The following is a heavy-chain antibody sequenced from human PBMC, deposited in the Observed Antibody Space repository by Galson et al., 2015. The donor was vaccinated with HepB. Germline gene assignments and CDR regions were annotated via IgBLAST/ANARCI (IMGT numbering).Heavy chain of an antibody. Sequence: CAISGDSVSSNSAAWNWIRQSPSRGLEWLGRTYYRSKWYNDYAVSVKSRITINPDTSKNQFSLQLNSVTPEDTAVYYCARSNYDILTGYPYYYYGMDVWGQGTTVTVSS. V-gene: IGHV6-1*01. D-gene: IGHD3-9*01. J-gene: IGHJ6*02. CDR2: TYYRSKWYN. CDR1: GDSVSSNSAA. CDR3: ARSNYDILTGYPYYYYGMDV.